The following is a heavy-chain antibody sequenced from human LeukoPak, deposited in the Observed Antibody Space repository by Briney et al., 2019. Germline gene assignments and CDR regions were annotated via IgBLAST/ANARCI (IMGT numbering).Heavy chain of an antibody. J-gene: IGHJ6*04. CDR1: GFTFSSYW. CDR3: ARDQTSDSYDYVWGSYRFPYYYYYGMDV. Sequence: HPGGSLRLSCAASGFTFSSYWMSWVRQAPGKGLEWVANIKQDGSEKYYVDSVKGRFTISRDNAKNSLYLQMNCLRAEDTAVYYCARDQTSDSYDYVWGSYRFPYYYYYGMDVWGKGTTVTVSS. V-gene: IGHV3-7*03. D-gene: IGHD3-16*02. CDR2: IKQDGSEK.